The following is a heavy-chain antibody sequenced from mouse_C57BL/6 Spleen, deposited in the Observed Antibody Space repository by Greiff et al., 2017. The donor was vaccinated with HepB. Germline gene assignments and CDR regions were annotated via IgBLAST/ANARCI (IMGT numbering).Heavy chain of an antibody. Sequence: VQLQQPGAELVKPGASVKLSCKASGYTFTSYWMQWVKQRPGQGLEWIGEIDPSDSYTNYNQKFKGKATLTVDTSSSTAYMQLSSLTSEDSAVYYCARSNTRITTVVATDYWGQGTTLTVSS. CDR1: GYTFTSYW. J-gene: IGHJ2*01. D-gene: IGHD1-1*01. V-gene: IGHV1-50*01. CDR2: IDPSDSYT. CDR3: ARSNTRITTVVATDY.